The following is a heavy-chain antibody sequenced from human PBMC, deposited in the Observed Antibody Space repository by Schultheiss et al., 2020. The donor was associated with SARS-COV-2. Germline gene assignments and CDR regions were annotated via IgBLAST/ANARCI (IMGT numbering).Heavy chain of an antibody. D-gene: IGHD6-13*01. J-gene: IGHJ2*01. Sequence: SGPTLVKPTQTLTLTCTFSGFSLSTSGVGVGWIRQPPGKALEWLGEINHSGSTNYNPSLKSRVTISVDTSKNQFSLKLSSVTAADTAVYYCARSKQQLGYWYFDLWGRGTLVTVSS. CDR3: ARSKQQLGYWYFDL. CDR1: GFSLSTSGVG. V-gene: IGHV4-39*01. CDR2: INHSGST.